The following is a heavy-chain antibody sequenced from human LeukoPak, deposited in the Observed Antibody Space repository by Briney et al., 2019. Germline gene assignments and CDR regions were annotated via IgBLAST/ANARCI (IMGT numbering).Heavy chain of an antibody. CDR1: GGSISSYY. Sequence: SETLSLTCTISGGSISSYYWSWIRQPPGKGLEWIGYIYYSGSTNYNPSLKSRVTISVDTSKNQFSLKLSSVTAADTAVYYCARESPVGGELWGQGTLVTVSS. CDR3: ARESPVGGEL. CDR2: IYYSGST. V-gene: IGHV4-59*01. D-gene: IGHD1-7*01. J-gene: IGHJ4*02.